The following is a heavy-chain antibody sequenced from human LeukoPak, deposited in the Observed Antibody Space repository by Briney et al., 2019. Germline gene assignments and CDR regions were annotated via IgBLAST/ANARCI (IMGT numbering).Heavy chain of an antibody. J-gene: IGHJ3*01. CDR2: INHSGST. CDR1: GGFFSGYY. CDR3: ATGGSWDAFDF. D-gene: IGHD1-26*01. V-gene: IGHV4-34*01. Sequence: SETLSLTCAVYGGFFSGYYWSWIRQPPGKGLEWIGEINHSGSTNYNPSLKSRVTISVGTSKNQFSLKLSSMTAADTAVYYCATGGSWDAFDFWGQGTMVTVSS.